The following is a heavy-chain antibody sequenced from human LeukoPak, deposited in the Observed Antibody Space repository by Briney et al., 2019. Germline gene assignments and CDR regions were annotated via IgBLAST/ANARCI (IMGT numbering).Heavy chain of an antibody. D-gene: IGHD3-3*01. CDR1: GGSISSSSYY. Sequence: SETLSLTCTVSGGSISSSSYYWGWIRQPPGKGLEWIGYIYHSGSTYYNPSLKGRVTISVDRSKNQFSLKLSSVTAADTAVYYCARASFGVVTTIDYWGQGTLVTVSS. J-gene: IGHJ4*02. CDR2: IYHSGST. CDR3: ARASFGVVTTIDY. V-gene: IGHV4-39*07.